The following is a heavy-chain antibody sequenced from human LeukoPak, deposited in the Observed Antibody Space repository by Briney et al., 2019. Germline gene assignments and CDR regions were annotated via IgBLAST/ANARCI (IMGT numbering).Heavy chain of an antibody. CDR1: GGSISSSSYY. Sequence: SETLSLTCTVSGGSISSSSYYWGWIRQPPGKGLEWIGSIYYSGTTYYNPSLKSRVTMSLDTSKNQFSLKLTSVTAADMAVYYCARSPVLTAMVERFFDYWGQGTLVTVSS. D-gene: IGHD5-18*01. J-gene: IGHJ4*02. CDR3: ARSPVLTAMVERFFDY. CDR2: IYYSGTT. V-gene: IGHV4-39*07.